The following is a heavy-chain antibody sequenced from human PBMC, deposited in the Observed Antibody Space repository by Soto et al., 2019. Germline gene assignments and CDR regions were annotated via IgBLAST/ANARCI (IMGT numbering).Heavy chain of an antibody. CDR1: GFTFSVYA. J-gene: IGHJ4*02. Sequence: EEQLLESGGGLVQPGGSLRLSCAASGFTFSVYAMSWVRRAPGKGLDWVSAISSSGDSTFYADSVKGRFSISRDNSKNTLYLQMSSLRAEDTAVYYCANSFSPSNTHWHSHFDHWGQGTLVTVSS. CDR3: ANSFSPSNTHWHSHFDH. D-gene: IGHD1-7*01. V-gene: IGHV3-23*01. CDR2: ISSSGDST.